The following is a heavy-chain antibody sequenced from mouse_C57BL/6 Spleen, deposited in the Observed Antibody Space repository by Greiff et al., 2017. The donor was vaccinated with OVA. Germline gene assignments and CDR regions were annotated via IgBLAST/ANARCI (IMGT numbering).Heavy chain of an antibody. CDR2: INPGSGGT. CDR1: GYSFTNYL. CDR3: ARVYGY. Sequence: VQLQESGAELVRPGTSVKVSCKASGYSFTNYLIEWVKQRPGQGLEWIGVINPGSGGTNYNEKFKGKATLTADKSSSTAYMQLSSLTSEDSAVYCCARVYGYWGQGTLVTVSA. V-gene: IGHV1-54*01. J-gene: IGHJ3*02.